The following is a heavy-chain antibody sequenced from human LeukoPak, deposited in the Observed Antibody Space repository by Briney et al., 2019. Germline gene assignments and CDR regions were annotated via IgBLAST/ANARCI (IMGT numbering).Heavy chain of an antibody. J-gene: IGHJ4*02. Sequence: GGSLRLSCAASGFTFSGSVMHWVRQASGKGLEWVGRIRSKANSYATAYAASVKGRFTISREDSKNTAYLQMNSPKTEDTAVYYCSVNYCSGDNCYMFWGQGTLVTVSS. D-gene: IGHD2-15*01. CDR1: GFTFSGSV. V-gene: IGHV3-73*01. CDR2: IRSKANSYAT. CDR3: SVNYCSGDNCYMF.